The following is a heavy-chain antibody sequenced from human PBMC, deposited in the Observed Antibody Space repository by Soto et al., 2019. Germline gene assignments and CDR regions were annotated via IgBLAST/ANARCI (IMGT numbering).Heavy chain of an antibody. CDR3: ARQASTIFGVVKDYYYYYGMDV. J-gene: IGHJ6*02. D-gene: IGHD3-3*01. V-gene: IGHV5-51*01. CDR1: GYSFTSYW. CDR2: IYAGDSDT. Sequence: GESLKISCKGSGYSFTSYWICWVRKMPGKVLECLGIIYAGDSDTRYSPSFQGQVTISADKSISTAYLQWSSLKASDTATYYCARQASTIFGVVKDYYYYYGMDVWGQGTTVTVS.